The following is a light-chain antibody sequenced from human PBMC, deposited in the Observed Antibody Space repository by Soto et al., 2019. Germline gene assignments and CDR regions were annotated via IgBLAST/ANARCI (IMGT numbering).Light chain of an antibody. CDR2: GAS. CDR3: QQRRKWPIT. J-gene: IGKJ5*01. Sequence: EILLTQSPATLSLSPGGRPPLSCRASQSISDTLAWYQQKPGQAPRLLSQGASTRATGFPARFSGSGSGTEFTLTISSLEPEDFEVYYCQQRRKWPITFGQGTRLEIK. CDR1: QSISDT. V-gene: IGKV3-11*01.